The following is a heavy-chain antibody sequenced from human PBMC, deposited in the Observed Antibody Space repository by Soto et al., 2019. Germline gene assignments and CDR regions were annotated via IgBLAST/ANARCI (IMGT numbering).Heavy chain of an antibody. CDR3: AREEVAYCSGGSCYAPGYFQH. D-gene: IGHD2-15*01. CDR1: GFTFSSYG. J-gene: IGHJ1*01. CDR2: ISYDGSNK. Sequence: PGRSLRLSWAASGFTFSSYGMHLIRQAQGKGLEWVAVISYDGSNKYYADSVKGRFTISRDNSKNTLYLQMNSLRAEDTAVYYCAREEVAYCSGGSCYAPGYFQHWGQGTLVTVSS. V-gene: IGHV3-30*03.